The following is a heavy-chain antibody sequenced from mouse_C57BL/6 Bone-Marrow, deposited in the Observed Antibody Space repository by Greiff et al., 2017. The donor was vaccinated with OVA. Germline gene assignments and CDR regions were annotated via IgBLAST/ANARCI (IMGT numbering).Heavy chain of an antibody. D-gene: IGHD1-1*01. CDR2: ISSKSNNYAT. CDR1: GFSFNTYA. Sequence: DVQLVESGGGLVQPKGSLKLSCAASGFSFNTYAMNWVRQAPGKGLEWVARISSKSNNYATYYAGSVKDRFTISRDDSESMLYLQMNNLKTEDTAMYYCGSLRGFAYWGQGTLVTVSA. V-gene: IGHV10-1*01. CDR3: GSLRGFAY. J-gene: IGHJ3*01.